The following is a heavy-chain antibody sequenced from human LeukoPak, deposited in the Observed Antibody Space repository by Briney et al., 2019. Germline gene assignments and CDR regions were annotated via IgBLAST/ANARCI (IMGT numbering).Heavy chain of an antibody. Sequence: PGGSLRLSCAASGFTFSSYVMSWVRQASGKGLEWVSAITGDSHSTYYADSVKGRFTISRDNSKNTLYVQMNSLRAEDTAVYYCAKGSSGARPYFFDYWGQGTLIKVSS. V-gene: IGHV3-23*01. CDR1: GFTFSSYV. CDR3: AKGSSGARPYFFDY. J-gene: IGHJ4*02. CDR2: ITGDSHST.